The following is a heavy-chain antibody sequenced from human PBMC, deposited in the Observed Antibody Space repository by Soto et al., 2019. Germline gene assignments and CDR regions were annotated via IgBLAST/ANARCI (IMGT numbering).Heavy chain of an antibody. CDR1: GFTFSSYA. CDR2: VWYEGSNK. V-gene: IGHV3-33*06. J-gene: IGHJ3*02. CDR3: AKKMFADTNGHHPNAVFDI. D-gene: IGHD2-8*01. Sequence: LRLSCEASGFTFSSYAMNWVRQAPGKGLEWVAVVWYEGSNKFYVDSVKGRFTISRDNSENTVYLQMDSLSAEDTAIYYCAKKMFADTNGHHPNAVFDIWGQGTEVTVSS.